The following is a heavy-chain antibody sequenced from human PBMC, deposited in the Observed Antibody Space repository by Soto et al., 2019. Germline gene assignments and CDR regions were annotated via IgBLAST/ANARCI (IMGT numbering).Heavy chain of an antibody. CDR2: VDSAGSGT. Sequence: VPLVESGGGSVQPGGSLRLSCVASGITFSGYWMHWVRQVPGKGLVWVARVDSAGSGTSYADSVKGRFTISRDNAKNTLSLQMDSLRVEDTAVYHCATVFEHWGQGIPVTVSS. CDR1: GITFSGYW. J-gene: IGHJ4*02. V-gene: IGHV3-74*01. CDR3: ATVFEH.